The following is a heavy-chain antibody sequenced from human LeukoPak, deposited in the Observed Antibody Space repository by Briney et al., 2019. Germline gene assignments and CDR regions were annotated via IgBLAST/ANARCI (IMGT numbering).Heavy chain of an antibody. CDR1: GGSISSYY. J-gene: IGHJ6*02. CDR2: IYYSGST. D-gene: IGHD6-13*01. Sequence: PSETLSLTCTVSGGSISSYYWSWIRQPPGKGLEWIGYIYYSGSTNYNPSLKSRVTISVDTSKNQFSLKLSSATAADTAVYYCARERGVAAAGRWDDYYYYGMDVWGQGTTVTVSS. V-gene: IGHV4-59*01. CDR3: ARERGVAAAGRWDDYYYYGMDV.